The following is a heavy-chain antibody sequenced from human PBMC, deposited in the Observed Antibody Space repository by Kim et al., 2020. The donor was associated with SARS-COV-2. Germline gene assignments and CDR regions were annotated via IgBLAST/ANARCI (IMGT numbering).Heavy chain of an antibody. V-gene: IGHV3-23*01. CDR3: AKGGRGESGRSGIDS. D-gene: IGHD3-10*01. J-gene: IGHJ5*01. Sequence: DSVKGRFTISRDNSKNTLYLQMNSLRAEDTAVYYCAKGGRGESGRSGIDSWGQGATVTVSS.